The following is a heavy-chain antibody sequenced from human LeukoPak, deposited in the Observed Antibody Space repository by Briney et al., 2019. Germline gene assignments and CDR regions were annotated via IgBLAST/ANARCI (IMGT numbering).Heavy chain of an antibody. J-gene: IGHJ6*02. V-gene: IGHV1-46*01. CDR1: GYTSTSYY. Sequence: ASVKVSCKASGYTSTSYYMHWVRQAPGQGLEWMGIINPSGGSTSYAQKFQGRVTMTRDTSTSTVYMELSSLRSEDTAVYYCARDLKAAAGTEHRTYYYYYYGMDVWGQGTTVTVSS. D-gene: IGHD6-13*01. CDR2: INPSGGST. CDR3: ARDLKAAAGTEHRTYYYYYYGMDV.